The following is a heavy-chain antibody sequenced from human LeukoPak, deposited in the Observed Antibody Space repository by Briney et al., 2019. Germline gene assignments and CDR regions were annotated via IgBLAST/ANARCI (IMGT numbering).Heavy chain of an antibody. J-gene: IGHJ6*02. V-gene: IGHV3-30-3*01. Sequence: GGSLRLSCAASGFTFSSYAMHWVRQAPGKGLEWVAVISYDGSNKYYADSVKGRFTISRDNAKNSLYLQMNSLRDEDTAVYYCARDSDLRFLEWLDYGMDVWGQGTTVTVSS. CDR3: ARDSDLRFLEWLDYGMDV. CDR2: ISYDGSNK. D-gene: IGHD3-3*01. CDR1: GFTFSSYA.